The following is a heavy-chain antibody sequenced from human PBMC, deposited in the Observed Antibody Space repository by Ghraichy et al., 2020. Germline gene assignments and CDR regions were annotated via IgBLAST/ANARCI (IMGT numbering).Heavy chain of an antibody. V-gene: IGHV4-34*01. Sequence: SETLSLTCAVYGGSFSGYYWSWIRQPPGKGLEWIGEINHSGSTNYNPSLKSRVPISVDTSKNQFPLKLSSVTAADTAVYYCGRIFNVFTIFGMVRGVWYFDYWGQGTLVTVSS. CDR3: GRIFNVFTIFGMVRGVWYFDY. D-gene: IGHD3-3*01. CDR2: INHSGST. J-gene: IGHJ4*02. CDR1: GGSFSGYY.